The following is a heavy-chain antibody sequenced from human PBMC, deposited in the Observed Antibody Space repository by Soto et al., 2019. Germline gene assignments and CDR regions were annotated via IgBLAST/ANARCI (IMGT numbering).Heavy chain of an antibody. CDR2: MYDSGST. J-gene: IGHJ5*02. D-gene: IGHD2-21*02. V-gene: IGHV4-59*12. CDR3: ARSSPVVTAP. Sequence: SETLSLTCTVSGGSISSYYWSWIRQPPGKGLEWIGYMYDSGSTNYNPSLKSRVTISVDTSKNQFSLKLSSVTAADTAVYYCARSSPVVTAPWGQGTLVTVSS. CDR1: GGSISSYY.